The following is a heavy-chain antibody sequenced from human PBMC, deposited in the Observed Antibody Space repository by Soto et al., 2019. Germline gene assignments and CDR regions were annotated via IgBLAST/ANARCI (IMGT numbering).Heavy chain of an antibody. V-gene: IGHV1-8*01. J-gene: IGHJ3*01. D-gene: IGHD6-19*01. CDR2: MNPRSGNR. CDR1: GYTFTNYD. CDR3: AREPAVTGEKIDVLDF. Sequence: ASVKVSCKASGYTFTNYDINWVRQATGQGLEWMGWMNPRSGNRGYAQKFQGRVTMTRDTFTNTAYMELTSLTSDDTAVYYCAREPAVTGEKIDVLDFWGQGTMVTVSP.